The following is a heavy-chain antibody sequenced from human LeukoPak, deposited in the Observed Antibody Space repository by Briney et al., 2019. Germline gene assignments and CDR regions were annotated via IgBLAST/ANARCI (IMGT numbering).Heavy chain of an antibody. CDR1: GDTVYSNSVA. J-gene: IGHJ3*01. CDR3: ARGKFNAFDF. V-gene: IGHV6-1*01. Sequence: SQTLSLTCAISGDTVYSNSVAWNWIRQSPSRGLEWLGRTYYRSKWLNDYAGSVKSRIIISPDTAKNQFSLQLKSMTPGDTGVYYCARGKFNAFDFWGQGTKVIVAS. CDR2: TYYRSKWLN.